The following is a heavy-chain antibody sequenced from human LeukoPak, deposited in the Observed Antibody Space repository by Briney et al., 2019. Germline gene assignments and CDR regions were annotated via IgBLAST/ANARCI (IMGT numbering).Heavy chain of an antibody. CDR3: ATARRGMIVEGHFDY. J-gene: IGHJ4*02. D-gene: IGHD3-22*01. CDR2: FDPEDGET. CDR1: GYTLTELS. V-gene: IGHV1-24*01. Sequence: ASVKVSCKVSGYTLTELSMHWVRQAPGKGHEWMGGFDPEDGETIYAQKFQGRVTMTEDTSTDTAYMELSSMRSEDTAVYYCATARRGMIVEGHFDYWGQGTLVTVSS.